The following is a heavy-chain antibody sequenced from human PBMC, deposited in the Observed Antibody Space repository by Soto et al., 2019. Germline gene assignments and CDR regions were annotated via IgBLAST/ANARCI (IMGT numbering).Heavy chain of an antibody. CDR3: TRGVYDSSGYLAY. CDR2: ISVYNGNT. CDR1: GYSFTSYG. J-gene: IGHJ4*02. Sequence: ASVKVSCKASGYSFTSYGINWVRQAPGQGLEWMGWISVYNGNTNYAQKFQGRVTTTTDTSTTTAYMELRYLRSDDTAVYFCTRGVYDSSGYLAYWGQGTLVTVSS. D-gene: IGHD3-22*01. V-gene: IGHV1-18*04.